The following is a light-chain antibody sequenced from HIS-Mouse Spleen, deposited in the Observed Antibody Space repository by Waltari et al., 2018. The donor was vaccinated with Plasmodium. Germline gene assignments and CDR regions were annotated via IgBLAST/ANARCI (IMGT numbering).Light chain of an antibody. J-gene: IGLJ3*02. CDR2: EDS. V-gene: IGLV3-10*01. CDR3: YSTDSSGNHRV. Sequence: SYELTQPPSLSVSPGQTARITCSGDALPKKYAYWYQQKSGQAPVLVIYEDSKRPSGNPERYSGSSSGTMATLTISGAQVEDEADYYCYSTDSSGNHRVFGGGTKRTVL. CDR1: ALPKKY.